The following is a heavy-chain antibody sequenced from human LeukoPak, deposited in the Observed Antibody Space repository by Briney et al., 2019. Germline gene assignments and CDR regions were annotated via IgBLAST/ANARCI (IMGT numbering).Heavy chain of an antibody. J-gene: IGHJ4*02. D-gene: IGHD6-19*01. V-gene: IGHV4-39*07. CDR2: IYYSGST. CDR1: GGSISSSSYY. CDR3: ARIGYSSGWYATDY. Sequence: SETLSLTCTVSGGSISSSSYYWGWIRQPPGKGLEWIGSIYYSGSTYYNPSLKSRVTISVDTSKNQFSLKLSSVTAADTAVYYCARIGYSSGWYATDYWGQGTLVTVSS.